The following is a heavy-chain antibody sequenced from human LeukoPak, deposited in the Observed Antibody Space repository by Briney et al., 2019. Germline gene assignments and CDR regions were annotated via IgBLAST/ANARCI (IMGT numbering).Heavy chain of an antibody. Sequence: SETLSLTCAVYGGSFSGYYWSWIRQPPGKGLEWIGEINHSGSTNYNPSLKSRVTISVDTSKNQFSLKLSSVTAADTAVYYCARDLSGCDWGYWGQGTLVTVSS. CDR1: GGSFSGYY. CDR3: ARDLSGCDWGY. V-gene: IGHV4-34*01. D-gene: IGHD5-12*01. J-gene: IGHJ4*02. CDR2: INHSGST.